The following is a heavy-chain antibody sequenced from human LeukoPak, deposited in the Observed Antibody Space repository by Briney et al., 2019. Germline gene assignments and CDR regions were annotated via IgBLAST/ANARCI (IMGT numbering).Heavy chain of an antibody. CDR1: GGSISSSSYY. CDR2: IYYSGST. D-gene: IGHD1-26*01. CDR3: ARLREWELLL. V-gene: IGHV4-39*01. J-gene: IGHJ4*02. Sequence: PSETLSPTCTVSGGSISSSSYYWGWIRQPPGKGLEWIGSIYYSGSTYCNPSLKSRVTISVDTSKNQFSLKLSSVTAADTAVYYCARLREWELLLWGQGTLVTVSS.